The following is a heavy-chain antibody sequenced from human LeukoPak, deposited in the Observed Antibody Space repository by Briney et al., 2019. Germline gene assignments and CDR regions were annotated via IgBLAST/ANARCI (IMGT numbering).Heavy chain of an antibody. V-gene: IGHV3-53*01. CDR2: IYSGGST. CDR1: GFTVSSIY. D-gene: IGHD3-3*01. J-gene: IGHJ3*02. Sequence: PGGSLRLSCAASGFTVSSIYMNWVRQAPGKGLEWVSVIYSGGSTYYADSVKGRFTISRDTSKNTLYLQMNSLRAEDTAVYYCARDFAVYDAFDIWGQGTMVTVSS. CDR3: ARDFAVYDAFDI.